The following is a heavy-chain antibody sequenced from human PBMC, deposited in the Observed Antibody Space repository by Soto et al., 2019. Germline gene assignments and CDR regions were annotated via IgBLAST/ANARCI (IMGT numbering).Heavy chain of an antibody. Sequence: GGSLRLSCAASGFTFSVYSMNWVRQAPGKGLEWVSSISSSSSVIYYADSVKGRFTISRDNAKNSLFLQLDSLTAEDTAVYYCARVRQQLKQNALSDWGQGTLVTVSS. J-gene: IGHJ4*02. CDR3: ARVRQQLKQNALSD. D-gene: IGHD4-4*01. CDR2: ISSSSSVI. V-gene: IGHV3-21*01. CDR1: GFTFSVYS.